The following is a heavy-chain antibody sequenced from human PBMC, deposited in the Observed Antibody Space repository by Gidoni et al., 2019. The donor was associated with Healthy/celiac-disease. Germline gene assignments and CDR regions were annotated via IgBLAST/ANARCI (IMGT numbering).Heavy chain of an antibody. J-gene: IGHJ3*02. CDR1: VFTFSSYA. CDR2: ISGSGGST. Sequence: EVRLLESGGGLVQPGGSLRLSCAASVFTFSSYAMRWVRQAPGKGREWVLAISGSGGSTYYADSVKGRFTISRDNSKNTLYLQMNSLRAEDTAVYYCAKDSGSYDYVWGSYPHAFDIWGQGTMVTVSS. CDR3: AKDSGSYDYVWGSYPHAFDI. D-gene: IGHD3-16*02. V-gene: IGHV3-23*01.